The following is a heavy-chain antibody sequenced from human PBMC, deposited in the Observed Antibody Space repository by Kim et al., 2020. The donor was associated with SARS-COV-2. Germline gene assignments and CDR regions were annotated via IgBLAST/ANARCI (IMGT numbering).Heavy chain of an antibody. V-gene: IGHV4-59*01. J-gene: IGHJ3*02. D-gene: IGHD3-10*01. CDR3: ARFRWLGDLVAFDM. CDR2: IYHTGST. Sequence: SETLSLTCSVSGGSMSGYYWSWIRQSPGKGLEWIGYIYHTGSTNYNPSLKSRVTISVDTSKNHFSLKLRSVTAADTAVYYCARFRWLGDLVAFDMWGQGTVVTVSS. CDR1: GGSMSGYY.